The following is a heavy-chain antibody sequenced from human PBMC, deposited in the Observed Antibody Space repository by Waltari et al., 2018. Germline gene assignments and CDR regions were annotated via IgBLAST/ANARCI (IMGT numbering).Heavy chain of an antibody. Sequence: EVQLVESGGVVVQPGGSLRLSCAAPGFTFDDYAMHWVRQAPGKGLEWVSLISWDGGSTYYADSVKGRFTISRDNSKNSLYLQMNSLRAEDTALYYCAKPYTPKYGAYFDYWGQGTLVTVSS. D-gene: IGHD2-2*01. J-gene: IGHJ4*02. V-gene: IGHV3-43D*04. CDR2: ISWDGGST. CDR3: AKPYTPKYGAYFDY. CDR1: GFTFDDYA.